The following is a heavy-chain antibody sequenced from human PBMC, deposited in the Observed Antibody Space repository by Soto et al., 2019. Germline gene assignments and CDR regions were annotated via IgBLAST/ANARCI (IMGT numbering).Heavy chain of an antibody. J-gene: IGHJ6*03. Sequence: SETLSLTCTVSGGSISSSSYYWGWIRQPPGKGLEWIGSIYYSGSTYYNPSLESRVTISVDTSKNQFSLKLSSVTAADTAVYYCARPESDYGGKYYYYMDVWGKGTTVTVSS. CDR2: IYYSGST. CDR3: ARPESDYGGKYYYYMDV. D-gene: IGHD4-17*01. V-gene: IGHV4-39*01. CDR1: GGSISSSSYY.